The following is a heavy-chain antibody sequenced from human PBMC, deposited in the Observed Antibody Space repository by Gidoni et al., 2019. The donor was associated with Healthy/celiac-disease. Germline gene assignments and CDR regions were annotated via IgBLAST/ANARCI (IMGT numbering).Heavy chain of an antibody. CDR1: GYTFTSYA. J-gene: IGHJ4*02. Sequence: QAQLVQSGAEVKKPGPSVKVSCKASGYTFTSYAMHWVRQAPGQRREWMGWINAGNGNTKYSQKFQGRVTITRDTSASTAYRELNRLRSEDTAVYYCARATVGAITKGVFDYWGQGTLVTVSS. CDR3: ARATVGAITKGVFDY. CDR2: INAGNGNT. V-gene: IGHV1-3*01. D-gene: IGHD1-26*01.